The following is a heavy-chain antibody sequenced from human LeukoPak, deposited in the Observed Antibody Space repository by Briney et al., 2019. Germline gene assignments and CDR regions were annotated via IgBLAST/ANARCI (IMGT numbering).Heavy chain of an antibody. D-gene: IGHD3-3*01. CDR2: IYHSGST. V-gene: IGHV4-38-2*01. CDR3: ARGLTYYDFWSGHHPGSYYMDV. Sequence: SGTLSLTCAVSGYSISSGYYWGWIRQPPGKGLEWIGSIYHSGSTYYNPSLKSRVTISVDTSKNQFSLKLGSVTAADTAVYYCARGLTYYDFWSGHHPGSYYMDVWGKGTTVTVSS. J-gene: IGHJ6*03. CDR1: GYSISSGYY.